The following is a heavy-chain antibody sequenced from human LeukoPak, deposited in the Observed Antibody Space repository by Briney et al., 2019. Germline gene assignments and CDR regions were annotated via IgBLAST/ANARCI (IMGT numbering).Heavy chain of an antibody. J-gene: IGHJ4*02. CDR1: GFTFSSYA. D-gene: IGHD6-13*01. V-gene: IGHV3-30-3*01. CDR3: ARRSSYSSSWYVSPGFDY. CDR2: ISYDGSNK. Sequence: GGSLRLSCAASGFTFSSYAMHWVRQAPGKGLEWVAVISYDGSNKYYADSVKGRFTISRDNSKNTLYLQMNSLRAEDTAVYYCARRSSYSSSWYVSPGFDYWGQGTLVTVSS.